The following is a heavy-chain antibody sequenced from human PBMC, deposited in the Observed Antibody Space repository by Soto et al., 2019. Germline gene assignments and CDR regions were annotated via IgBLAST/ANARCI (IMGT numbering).Heavy chain of an antibody. CDR3: ARVGITMVRGVISYGMDV. CDR2: INHSGST. V-gene: IGHV4-34*01. Sequence: PSETLSLTCAVYGGSFSSYYWSWIRQPPGKGLEWIGVINHSGSTNYDPSLKSRVTISIDTSKNQVSLTLSSVTAADTAVYYCARVGITMVRGVISYGMDVWGQGTTVTVSS. CDR1: GGSFSSYY. D-gene: IGHD3-10*01. J-gene: IGHJ6*02.